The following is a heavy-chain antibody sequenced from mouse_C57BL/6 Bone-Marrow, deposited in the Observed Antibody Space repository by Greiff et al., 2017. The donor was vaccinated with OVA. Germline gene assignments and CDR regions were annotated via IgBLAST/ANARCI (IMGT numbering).Heavy chain of an antibody. CDR1: GYTFTSYW. D-gene: IGHD1-1*01. CDR3: AVYYDVSSSYFGY. J-gene: IGHJ2*01. CDR2: IDPNSGGT. Sequence: QVQLQQPGAELVKPGASVKLSCKASGYTFTSYWMHWVKRRPGRGLEWIGRIDPNSGGTKYNEKFTSKATLTVDKPSSTAYMQLSSLTSEDSAVYYCAVYYDVSSSYFGYWGQGTTLTVAT. V-gene: IGHV1-72*01.